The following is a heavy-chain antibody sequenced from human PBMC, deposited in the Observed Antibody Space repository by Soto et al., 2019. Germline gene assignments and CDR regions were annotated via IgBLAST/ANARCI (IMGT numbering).Heavy chain of an antibody. Sequence: GESLKISCKGSGYSFTSYWISWVRQMPGKSLEWMGRIDPSDSYTNYSPSFQGHVTISADKSISTAYLQWSSLKASDTAMYYCARLAMVRGVILLYYGMDVWGQGTTVTVSS. J-gene: IGHJ6*02. V-gene: IGHV5-10-1*01. CDR2: IDPSDSYT. CDR1: GYSFTSYW. D-gene: IGHD3-10*01. CDR3: ARLAMVRGVILLYYGMDV.